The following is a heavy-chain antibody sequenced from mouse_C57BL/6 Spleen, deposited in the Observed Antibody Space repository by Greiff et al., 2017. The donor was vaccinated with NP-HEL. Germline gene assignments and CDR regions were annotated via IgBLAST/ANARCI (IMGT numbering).Heavy chain of an antibody. D-gene: IGHD1-1*01. CDR3: ARKLYGSRYYFDY. V-gene: IGHV1-80*01. J-gene: IGHJ2*01. Sequence: QVQLQQSGAELVKPGASVKISCKASGYAFSSYWMNWVKQRPGKGLEWIGQIYPGDGDTNYNGKFKGKATLTADKSSSTAYMQLSSLTSEDSAVYFCARKLYGSRYYFDYWGQGTTLTVSS. CDR1: GYAFSSYW. CDR2: IYPGDGDT.